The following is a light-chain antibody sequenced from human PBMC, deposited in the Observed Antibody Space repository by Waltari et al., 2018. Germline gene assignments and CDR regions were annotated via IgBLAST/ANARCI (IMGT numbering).Light chain of an antibody. J-gene: IGLJ1*01. CDR2: EVN. CDR1: RSAAGRTFL. CDR3: CSVAPTRTLLYV. Sequence: QSALTQPASVSGPTGPSINISCPAPRSAAGRTFLASCNQQHPGNAPKHMIHEVNKRPSGVSNRVSCSKSGNSASLTISGLQAEDEADYYCCSVAPTRTLLYVFGTGTKLTVL. V-gene: IGLV2-23*02.